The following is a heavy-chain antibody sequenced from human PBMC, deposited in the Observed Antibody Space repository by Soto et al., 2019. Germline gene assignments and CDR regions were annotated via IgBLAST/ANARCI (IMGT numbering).Heavy chain of an antibody. D-gene: IGHD3-10*01. CDR2: IYYSGST. CDR1: GGSISSYY. CDR3: ARDTDYGSGSSVGMDV. Sequence: SETLSLTCTVSGGSISSYYWSWIRQPPGKGLEWIGYIYYSGSTNYNPSLKSRVTISVDTSKNQFSLKLSSVTAADTAVYYCARDTDYGSGSSVGMDVWGQGTTVTVS. J-gene: IGHJ6*02. V-gene: IGHV4-59*01.